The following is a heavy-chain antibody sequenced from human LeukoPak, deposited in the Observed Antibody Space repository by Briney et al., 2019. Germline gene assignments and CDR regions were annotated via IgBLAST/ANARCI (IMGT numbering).Heavy chain of an antibody. CDR3: AKEVADFDGFDI. V-gene: IGHV3-30*18. CDR1: GFRFSYYG. Sequence: GGSLRLSCAASGFRFSYYGMHWVRQAPGEGLEWVAVISSDGSGKNHADSVKGRFTISRDNSKNTLYLQMNSLRADDTAVYYCAKEVADFDGFDIWGQGTMVTVSS. D-gene: IGHD2-21*02. CDR2: ISSDGSGK. J-gene: IGHJ3*02.